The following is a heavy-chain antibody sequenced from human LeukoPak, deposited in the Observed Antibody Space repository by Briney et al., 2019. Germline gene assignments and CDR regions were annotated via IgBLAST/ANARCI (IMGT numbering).Heavy chain of an antibody. D-gene: IGHD3-9*01. J-gene: IGHJ6*03. Sequence: YPSETLSLTCTVSGGSISSSSYYWSWIRQPPGKGLEWIGYIYYSGSTNYNPSLKSRVTISVDTSKNQFSLKLSSVTAADTAVYYCARVRYYDILTGYYYYYYYMDVWGKGTTVTVSS. CDR1: GGSISSSSYY. CDR3: ARVRYYDILTGYYYYYYYMDV. V-gene: IGHV4-61*01. CDR2: IYYSGST.